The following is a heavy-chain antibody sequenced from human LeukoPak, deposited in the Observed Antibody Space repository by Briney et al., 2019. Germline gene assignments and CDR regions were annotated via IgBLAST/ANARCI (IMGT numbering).Heavy chain of an antibody. Sequence: GGSLRLSCAASGFTFIDAWLTWVRQAPGKGLEWVGRIKSKANDETTDYAAPVKGRFTISRDDSKNTLYLQVNSLKTEDTAVYYCTTQGSGSCNYWGQGTLVTVSS. V-gene: IGHV3-15*01. CDR2: IKSKANDETT. CDR3: TTQGSGSCNY. CDR1: GFTFIDAW. J-gene: IGHJ4*02. D-gene: IGHD3-10*01.